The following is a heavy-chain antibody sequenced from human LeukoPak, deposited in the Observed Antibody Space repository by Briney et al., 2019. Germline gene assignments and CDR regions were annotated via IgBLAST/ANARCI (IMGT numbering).Heavy chain of an antibody. D-gene: IGHD3-10*01. CDR2: INPGDSDS. Sequence: GESLKISCKGSGYSFTSYWIAWVRQMPGKGLEWMGIINPGDSDSRYSPSFQGQVTISADKSISTAYLQWSSLKASDTAMYYCARHQRMVHPDHYYYGMDVWGQGTTVTVSS. J-gene: IGHJ6*02. V-gene: IGHV5-51*01. CDR1: GYSFTSYW. CDR3: ARHQRMVHPDHYYYGMDV.